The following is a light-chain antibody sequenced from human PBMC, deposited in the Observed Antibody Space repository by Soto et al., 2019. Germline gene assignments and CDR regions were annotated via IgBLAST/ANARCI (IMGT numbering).Light chain of an antibody. V-gene: IGKV3-15*01. Sequence: EIIMTQSPATLSASPGERATLSCRASQSVSSNLAWYRQRPGQAPRLLIYGTSTRATGIPDRFSGSGSGTEFTLTVSSLHFEDFAVYYCQQYDSWPPLFTFGPGTKVDLK. CDR3: QQYDSWPPLFT. CDR2: GTS. CDR1: QSVSSN. J-gene: IGKJ3*01.